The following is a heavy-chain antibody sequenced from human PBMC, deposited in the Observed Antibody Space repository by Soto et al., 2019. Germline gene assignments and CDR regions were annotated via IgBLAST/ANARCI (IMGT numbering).Heavy chain of an antibody. D-gene: IGHD3-22*01. J-gene: IGHJ4*02. CDR3: ARWGYYDSSGYYYYFDY. CDR1: GGTFSSYA. Sequence: ASVKVSCKASGGTFSSYAISWVRQAPGQGLEWMGGIIPILGIANYAQKFQGRVTITADKSTSTAYMELSSLRSEDTAVYYCARWGYYDSSGYYYYFDYWGQGTLVTVSS. CDR2: IIPILGIA. V-gene: IGHV1-69*10.